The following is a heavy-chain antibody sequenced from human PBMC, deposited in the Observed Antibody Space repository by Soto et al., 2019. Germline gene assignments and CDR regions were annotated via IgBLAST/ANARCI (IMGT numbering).Heavy chain of an antibody. CDR3: ARDLTISSTDGPLDP. J-gene: IGHJ5*02. D-gene: IGHD1-1*01. V-gene: IGHV4-59*01. CDR2: IYYTGST. CDR1: GGSMSGYY. Sequence: PSETLSLTSTVSGGSMSGYYWTWIRQPPGKGLEWIGNIYYTGSTNYNPSLKSRVTILLGTSTSQFSLKVSSVTAADTAVYYCARDLTISSTDGPLDPWGHGTLVTVSS.